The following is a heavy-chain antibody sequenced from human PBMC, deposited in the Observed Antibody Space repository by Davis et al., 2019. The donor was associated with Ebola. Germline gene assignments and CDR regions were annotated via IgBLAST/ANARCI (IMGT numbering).Heavy chain of an antibody. D-gene: IGHD6-19*01. CDR1: GYTFTSYG. CDR3: ARPVAGELFYYYYGMDV. CDR2: ISAYNGNT. J-gene: IGHJ6*02. V-gene: IGHV1-18*01. Sequence: AASVKVSCKASGYTFTSYGISWVRQAPGQGLEWMGWISAYNGNTNYAQKLQGRVTMTTDTSTSTAYMELRSLRSDDTAVYYCARPVAGELFYYYYGMDVWGQGTTVTVSS.